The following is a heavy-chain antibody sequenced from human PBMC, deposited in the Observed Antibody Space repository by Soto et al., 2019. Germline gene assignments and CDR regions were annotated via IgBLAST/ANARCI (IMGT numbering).Heavy chain of an antibody. CDR1: GFTFSNAW. CDR2: IKSKTDDGTT. J-gene: IGHJ3*02. V-gene: IGHV3-15*01. D-gene: IGHD3-22*01. CDR3: TTDPLYYYDSSGTI. Sequence: GGSLRLSCAASGFTFSNAWMSWVRQAPGKGLEWVGRIKSKTDDGTTDFAAPVKGRFTISRDDSKNTLYLQMNSLKTEDTAVYYCTTDPLYYYDSSGTIWGQGTMVTVSS.